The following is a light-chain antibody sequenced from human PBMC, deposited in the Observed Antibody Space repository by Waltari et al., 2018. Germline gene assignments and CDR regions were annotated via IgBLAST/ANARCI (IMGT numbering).Light chain of an antibody. Sequence: SNELTQPQSVSVFPGQTAIITCSGQNLARKIVSCFTQRPGQSPVLFFYQTRERPSGIPERYSGSISGNTAPLAISRTQEPDEGDFFCEMWDNSVVIFGGGTKLTVL. CDR3: EMWDNSVVI. J-gene: IGLJ2*01. CDR1: NLARKI. V-gene: IGLV3-1*01. CDR2: QTR.